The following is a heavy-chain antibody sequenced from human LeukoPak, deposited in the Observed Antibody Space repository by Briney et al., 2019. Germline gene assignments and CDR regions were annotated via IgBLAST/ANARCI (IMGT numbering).Heavy chain of an antibody. J-gene: IGHJ4*02. D-gene: IGHD3-10*01. V-gene: IGHV3-9*01. CDR2: ISWNRGSI. CDR3: AKDIKGWFGVLNFDY. CDR1: GFTFDDYA. Sequence: PGGSLRLSCAASGFTFDDYAMHWVRQAPGKGLEWVSGISWNRGSIGYADSVKGRFTIPRDNAKNFLYLQMNSLRAEDTALYYCAKDIKGWFGVLNFDYWGQGTLVTVSS.